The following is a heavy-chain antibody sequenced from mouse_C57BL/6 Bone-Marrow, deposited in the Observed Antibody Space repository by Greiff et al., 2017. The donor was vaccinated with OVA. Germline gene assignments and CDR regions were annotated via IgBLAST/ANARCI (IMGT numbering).Heavy chain of an antibody. D-gene: IGHD2-4*01. CDR3: ARRYYEGEFAY. J-gene: IGHJ3*01. Sequence: EVQVVESGGGLVQPGGSLKLSCAASGFTFSDYYMYWVRQTPEKRLEWVAYISNGGGSTYYPDTVKGRFTISRDNAKNTLYLQMSRLKSEDTAMYYCARRYYEGEFAYWGQGTLVTVSA. V-gene: IGHV5-12*01. CDR1: GFTFSDYY. CDR2: ISNGGGST.